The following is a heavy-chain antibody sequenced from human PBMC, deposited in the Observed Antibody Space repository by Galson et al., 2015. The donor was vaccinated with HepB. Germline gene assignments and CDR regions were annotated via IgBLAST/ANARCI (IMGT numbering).Heavy chain of an antibody. CDR3: ARDSEEVGYFDQ. V-gene: IGHV4-31*03. J-gene: IGHJ4*02. Sequence: TLSLTCTVSGGSISSGGFYWSWIRQHPGKGLEWIGYIYYSGITYYNPSFKSRVTISLDTSKNQFSLKLSSVTAADTAVYYCARDSEEVGYFDQWGQGTLVTVSS. CDR2: IYYSGIT. D-gene: IGHD1-26*01. CDR1: GGSISSGGFY.